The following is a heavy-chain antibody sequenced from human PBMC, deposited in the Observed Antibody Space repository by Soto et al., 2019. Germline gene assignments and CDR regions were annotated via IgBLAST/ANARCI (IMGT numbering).Heavy chain of an antibody. Sequence: QVQLVESGGGVVQPGRSLRLSCAASGFTFSSYAMHWVRQAPGKGLEWVAVISYDGSNKYYADSVKGRFTISRDNSKNTLYLQMNSLRAEDTAVYYCARARVVVTASDAFDICGQGTMVTVSS. CDR2: ISYDGSNK. J-gene: IGHJ3*02. CDR1: GFTFSSYA. CDR3: ARARVVVTASDAFDI. V-gene: IGHV3-30-3*01. D-gene: IGHD2-21*02.